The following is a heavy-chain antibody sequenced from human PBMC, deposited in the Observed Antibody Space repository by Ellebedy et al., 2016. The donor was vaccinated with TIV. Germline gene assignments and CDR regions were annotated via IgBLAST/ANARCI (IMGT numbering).Heavy chain of an antibody. CDR1: GDSISAYY. J-gene: IGHJ5*02. V-gene: IGHV4-59*01. CDR3: ARSLSLGGYYAWFDP. Sequence: MPSETLSLTCTVSGDSISAYYWNWIRQSPGKGLEWIACISYSGSTNYNLSLRSRVTISLDTSKKQFSLRLASVTAADMAIYYCARSLSLGGYYAWFDPWGQGTLVTVSS. CDR2: ISYSGST. D-gene: IGHD3-3*01.